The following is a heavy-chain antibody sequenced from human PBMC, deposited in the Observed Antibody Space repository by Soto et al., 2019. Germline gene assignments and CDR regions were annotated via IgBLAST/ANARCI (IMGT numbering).Heavy chain of an antibody. Sequence: SETLSLTCTVSRGSINSSSYYWGWIRQPPGKGLEWFGSIYYSGSTYYTPSLKSRVTISVDTSKNQFSLKLSSVTAADAAVYYCARRRMESSGWYPPGLNYYGMDVWGQGTTGAAAS. CDR2: IYYSGST. CDR1: RGSINSSSYY. CDR3: ARRRMESSGWYPPGLNYYGMDV. J-gene: IGHJ6*02. D-gene: IGHD6-19*01. V-gene: IGHV4-39*01.